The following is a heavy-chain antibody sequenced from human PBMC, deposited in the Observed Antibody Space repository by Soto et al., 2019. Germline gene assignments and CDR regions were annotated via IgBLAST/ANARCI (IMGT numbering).Heavy chain of an antibody. D-gene: IGHD3-10*01. CDR3: ASGGVRGVYYYYGMDV. CDR1: GGTFSSYA. CDR2: IIPIFGTA. V-gene: IGHV1-69*01. J-gene: IGHJ6*02. Sequence: QVQLVQSGAEVKKPGSSVKVSCKASGGTFSSYAISWVRQAPGQGLEWMGGIIPIFGTANYAQKFQGRVTITADESTSTAYMELSSLRSEGTAVYYCASGGVRGVYYYYGMDVWGQGTTVTVSS.